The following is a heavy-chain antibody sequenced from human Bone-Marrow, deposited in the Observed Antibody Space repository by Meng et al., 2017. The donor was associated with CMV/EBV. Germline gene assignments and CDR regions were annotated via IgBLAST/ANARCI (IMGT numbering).Heavy chain of an antibody. CDR2: IIPIFGTA. J-gene: IGHJ4*02. CDR3: ARGDIVGAIWIDY. V-gene: IGHV1-69*05. CDR1: GGTFSSYA. Sequence: SVKVSCKASGGTFSSYAISWVRQAPGQGLEWMGGIIPIFGTANYAQKFQGRVTITTDESTSTAYMELSSLRSEDTAVYYCARGDIVGAIWIDYWGQGTLVTVSS. D-gene: IGHD1-26*01.